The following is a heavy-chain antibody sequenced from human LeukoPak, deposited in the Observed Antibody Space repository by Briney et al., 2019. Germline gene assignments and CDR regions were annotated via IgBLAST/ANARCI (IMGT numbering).Heavy chain of an antibody. D-gene: IGHD2-2*02. V-gene: IGHV1-18*01. J-gene: IGHJ6*03. Sequence: ASVKVSCKASGYRFTSYGVTWVRQAPGQGLEWVGWISAYNGNTKSAQKLQGRVTLTTDTSTSTAYMELSSLRSEDTAVYYCARGYCSSTSCYMRNYYYYYMDVWGKGTTVTVSS. CDR2: ISAYNGNT. CDR1: GYRFTSYG. CDR3: ARGYCSSTSCYMRNYYYYYMDV.